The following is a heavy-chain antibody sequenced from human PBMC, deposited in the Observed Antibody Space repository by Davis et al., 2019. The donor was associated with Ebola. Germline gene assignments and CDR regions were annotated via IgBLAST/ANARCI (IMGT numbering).Heavy chain of an antibody. CDR1: GGSISSYY. Sequence: MPSDPLSLPLTVPGGSISSYYWSWIRQPPGKGLEWVGYIYYSGSTNCNPSLKSRVTISVDTSKNQFSLKLSSVTAADTAVYYCARDMGQQWLHGMDVWGQGTTVTVSS. CDR2: IYYSGST. J-gene: IGHJ6*02. V-gene: IGHV4-59*01. D-gene: IGHD6-19*01. CDR3: ARDMGQQWLHGMDV.